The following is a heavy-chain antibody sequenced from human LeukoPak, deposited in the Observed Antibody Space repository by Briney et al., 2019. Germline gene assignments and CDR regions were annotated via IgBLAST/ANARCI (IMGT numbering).Heavy chain of an antibody. V-gene: IGHV4-61*02. D-gene: IGHD5-18*01. CDR2: IYTSGST. CDR3: AREGSYGPFDY. CDR1: GGSISSGSYY. J-gene: IGHJ4*02. Sequence: SETLSLTCTVSGGSISSGSYYWSWIRQPAGKGLEWIGRIYTSGSTNYNPSLKSRVTISVDTSKNQFSLKLSSVTAADTAVYYCAREGSYGPFDYWGQGTLVTVSS.